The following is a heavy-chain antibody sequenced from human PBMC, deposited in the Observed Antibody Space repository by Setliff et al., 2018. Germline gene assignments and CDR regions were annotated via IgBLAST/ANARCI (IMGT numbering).Heavy chain of an antibody. V-gene: IGHV4-59*02. CDR3: ARDRTYYGSGTYTRWFDY. Sequence: SETLSLTCTVSGGSVSSHYWSWIRQPPGRELEWIGFIFYSGDTKTNPSLKGRVTMSVDRSKNQFSLKLSSVTAADTAVYYCARDRTYYGSGTYTRWFDYWGQGTLVTVS. CDR1: GGSVSSHY. CDR2: IFYSGDT. D-gene: IGHD3-10*01. J-gene: IGHJ4*02.